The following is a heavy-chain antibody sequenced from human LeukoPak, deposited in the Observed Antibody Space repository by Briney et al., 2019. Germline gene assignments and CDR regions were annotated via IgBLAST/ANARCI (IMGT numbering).Heavy chain of an antibody. CDR3: ASGYDILTGALPTDPYGMDV. J-gene: IGHJ6*02. Sequence: GGSLRLSCAASGFTFSSYAMHWVRQAPGKGLEWVAVISYDGSNKYYADSVKGRFTISRDNSKNTPYLQMNSLRAEDTAVYYCASGYDILTGALPTDPYGMDVWGQGTTVTVSS. D-gene: IGHD3-9*01. V-gene: IGHV3-30-3*01. CDR1: GFTFSSYA. CDR2: ISYDGSNK.